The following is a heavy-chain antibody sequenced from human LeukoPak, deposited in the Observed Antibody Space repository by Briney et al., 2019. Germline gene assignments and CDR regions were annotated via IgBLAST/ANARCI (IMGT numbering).Heavy chain of an antibody. D-gene: IGHD6-6*01. CDR3: ANRRLAARPSEDDY. J-gene: IGHJ4*02. V-gene: IGHV3-23*01. CDR1: GVTFSSGA. Sequence: PGGSLRLSCSASGVTFSSGAVSWVRQAPGKGLEWVSAISGSGGSTYYADSVKGRLTISRDNSKNTLYLQMNSLRAEDTAVYYCANRRLAARPSEDDYWGQGTLVTVSS. CDR2: ISGSGGST.